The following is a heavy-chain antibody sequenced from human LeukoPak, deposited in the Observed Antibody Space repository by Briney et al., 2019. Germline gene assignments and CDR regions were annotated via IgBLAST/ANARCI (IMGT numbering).Heavy chain of an antibody. CDR3: ARGYYDSSGYYLLGC. CDR1: GGSINNYY. D-gene: IGHD3-22*01. CDR2: IYYSGST. V-gene: IGHV4-59*01. J-gene: IGHJ4*02. Sequence: SETLSLTCTVSGGSINNYYWSWIRQSPGKGLEWIGYIYYSGSTKYNPSLKSRVTISVDTSKNQVFLTLCSVTAADTAVYYCARGYYDSSGYYLLGCWGQGTLVTVSS.